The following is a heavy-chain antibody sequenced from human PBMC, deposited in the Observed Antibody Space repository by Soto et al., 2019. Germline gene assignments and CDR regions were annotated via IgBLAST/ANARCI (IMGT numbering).Heavy chain of an antibody. J-gene: IGHJ5*02. CDR3: ARYPYGSGPFDP. D-gene: IGHD6-19*01. CDR1: GYNFIDYD. V-gene: IGHV1-8*01. Sequence: QVHLVQSGAEVKKPGASVKVSCKASGYNFIDYDINWVRQSTGQGLEWMGWMTPNSGNTGYAQKFQGRVTLTRDTSIGAAYMELSSLKSEDTAVYYCARYPYGSGPFDPWGQGTSVTVSS. CDR2: MTPNSGNT.